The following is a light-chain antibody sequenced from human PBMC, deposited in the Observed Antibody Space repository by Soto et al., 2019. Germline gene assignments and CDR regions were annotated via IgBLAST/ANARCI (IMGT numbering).Light chain of an antibody. V-gene: IGKV3-20*01. CDR2: GAS. J-gene: IGKJ1*01. CDR1: QSVSSSY. CDR3: QQYGSSLTWT. Sequence: EIVLTQSPGTLSLSPGERATLSCRASQSVSSSYLAWYQQKPGQAPRLLIHGASSRATGIPDRFSGSGSGTDFTITISRLEPEDFAVYYCQQYGSSLTWTFGQGTKVEIK.